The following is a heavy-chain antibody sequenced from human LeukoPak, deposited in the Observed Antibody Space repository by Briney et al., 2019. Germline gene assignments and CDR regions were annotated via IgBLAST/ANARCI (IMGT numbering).Heavy chain of an antibody. CDR1: GFTFSSYA. V-gene: IGHV3-23*01. CDR3: AKKKTYGVGWLQSMGDAFDI. D-gene: IGHD5-24*01. J-gene: IGHJ3*02. Sequence: GGSLRLSCAASGFTFSSYAMSWARQAPGKGLEWVSGITGSGGRTYYADSVKGRFTISRDNSKNTLYLQMNSLRAEDTAVYYCAKKKTYGVGWLQSMGDAFDIWGQGTMVTVSS. CDR2: ITGSGGRT.